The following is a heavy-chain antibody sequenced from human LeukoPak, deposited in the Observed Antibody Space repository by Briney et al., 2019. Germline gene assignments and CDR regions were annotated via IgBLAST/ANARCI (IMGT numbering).Heavy chain of an antibody. CDR3: TRERYYDWFRPTEFDY. V-gene: IGHV3-49*04. J-gene: IGHJ4*02. Sequence: GGSLRLSCTASGFTFGDYAMSWVRQAPGKGLEWVGFIRSKAYGCTTEYAASVKGRFTISRDDSKSIAYLHMNSLKTEDTAVYYCTRERYYDWFRPTEFDYWAQGPLVTVSS. CDR1: GFTFGDYA. D-gene: IGHD3-9*01. CDR2: IRSKAYGCTT.